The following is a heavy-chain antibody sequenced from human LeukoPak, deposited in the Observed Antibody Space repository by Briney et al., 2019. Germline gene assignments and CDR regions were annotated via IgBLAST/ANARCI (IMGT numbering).Heavy chain of an antibody. CDR3: AKGVESWLTYFDH. J-gene: IGHJ4*02. CDR2: IYSGGST. Sequence: GGSLRLSCAASGFTVSSNYMSWVRQAPGKGLEWVSIIYSGGSTYYADSVKGRFTISRHNSKNTLYLQMNSLRAEDTAVYYCAKGVESWLTYFDHWGQGTLVTVSS. CDR1: GFTVSSNY. V-gene: IGHV3-53*04. D-gene: IGHD5-18*01.